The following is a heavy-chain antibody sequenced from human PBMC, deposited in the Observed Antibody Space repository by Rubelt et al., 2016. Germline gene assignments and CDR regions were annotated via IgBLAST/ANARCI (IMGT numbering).Heavy chain of an antibody. Sequence: EVQLVESGGGLVQPGGSLTLSCAASGFTFSSYNMNWVRQAPGKGLEWVSSISSSSSYTYYADSVKGRFTISRDNAKNSLYLQMNSLRVEDTAVDYCARHKYSSSAAFDYWGQGTLVTVSS. CDR1: GFTFSSYN. CDR3: ARHKYSSSAAFDY. CDR2: ISSSSSYT. V-gene: IGHV3-21*01. J-gene: IGHJ4*02. D-gene: IGHD6-6*01.